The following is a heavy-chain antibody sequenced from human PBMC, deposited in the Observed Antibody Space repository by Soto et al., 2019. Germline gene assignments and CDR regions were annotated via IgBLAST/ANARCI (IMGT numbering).Heavy chain of an antibody. V-gene: IGHV1-18*01. J-gene: IGHJ4*02. CDR2: ISAYNGNT. D-gene: IGHD5-12*01. CDR1: GYTFTIYG. CDR3: ARDSIVDIVATSNPPFDY. Sequence: ASVNVSCKASGYTFTIYGISWGRQAPGQGLEWMGWISAYNGNTNYAQKLQGRVTMTTDTSTSTAYMELRSLRSDDTAVYYCARDSIVDIVATSNPPFDYWGQGTLVTVSS.